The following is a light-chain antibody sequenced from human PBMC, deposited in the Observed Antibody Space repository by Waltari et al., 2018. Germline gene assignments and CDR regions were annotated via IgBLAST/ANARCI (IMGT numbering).Light chain of an antibody. J-gene: IGLJ2*01. Sequence: QSALTQPRSVSGSPGQSVTLSCTGTNSDVGAYNYVSWYQQRPGKAPKLVIHDVYKRPSGVPDRFSGSKAGNTASLTISGLQADDEADYYCCSYAGRYTSVFGGGTKVTVL. CDR2: DVY. V-gene: IGLV2-11*01. CDR1: NSDVGAYNY. CDR3: CSYAGRYTSV.